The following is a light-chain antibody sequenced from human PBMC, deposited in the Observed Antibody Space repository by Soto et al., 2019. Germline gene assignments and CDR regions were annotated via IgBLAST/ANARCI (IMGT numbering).Light chain of an antibody. CDR2: GAS. CDR3: QQYGSSPPYT. J-gene: IGKJ2*01. Sequence: EIVLTQSPGTLSLSPGERATLSCRASQRVSSSHLAWYQQKPGQAHRLLIYGASSRATGIPDRFSGSGSGRDFTLTISRLEPEDSAVYYCQQYGSSPPYTFGQGTKLEIK. V-gene: IGKV3-20*01. CDR1: QRVSSSH.